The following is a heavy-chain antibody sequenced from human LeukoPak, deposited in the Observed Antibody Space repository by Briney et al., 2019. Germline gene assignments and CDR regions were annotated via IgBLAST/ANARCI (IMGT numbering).Heavy chain of an antibody. V-gene: IGHV3-7*01. J-gene: IGHJ4*02. CDR2: IKQDGSQR. CDR3: ARDRTATTFDS. Sequence: GGSLRLSCAPSGFTLWGYWMSCGRQAPGEGGEWGANIKQDGSQRYYVDSVKSPFTISRDNAKNSLYLQMISLRVEDTALYYCARDRTATTFDSWGQGTLVTVSS. CDR1: GFTLWGYW. D-gene: IGHD4-17*01.